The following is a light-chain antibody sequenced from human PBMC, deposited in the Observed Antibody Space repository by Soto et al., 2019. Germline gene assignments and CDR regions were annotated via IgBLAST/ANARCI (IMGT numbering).Light chain of an antibody. CDR1: SSNIGAGYD. Sequence: QPVLTQPPSVSGAPGQRVTISCTGSSSNIGAGYDVHWYQQLPGTAPKLLIYGNNNRPSGVPDRFSGSKSGTSASLAITGLQAEDEADYYCQSYDSSLSGGVFGTGTKLTVL. CDR2: GNN. CDR3: QSYDSSLSGGV. V-gene: IGLV1-40*01. J-gene: IGLJ1*01.